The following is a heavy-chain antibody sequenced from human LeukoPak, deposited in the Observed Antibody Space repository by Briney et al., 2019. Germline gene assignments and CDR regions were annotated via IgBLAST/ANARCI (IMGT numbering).Heavy chain of an antibody. Sequence: GGSLRLSCAASGFTFSSLWMTWVRQAPGKGLEWVANINQDGSEKYYVDSVKGRFTISRDSAKNPVYLQMNSLRVEDTAVYYCARDGGVSGYDLLDYWGQGTLVTVSS. CDR3: ARDGGVSGYDLLDY. CDR1: GFTFSSLW. V-gene: IGHV3-7*01. CDR2: INQDGSEK. D-gene: IGHD5-12*01. J-gene: IGHJ4*02.